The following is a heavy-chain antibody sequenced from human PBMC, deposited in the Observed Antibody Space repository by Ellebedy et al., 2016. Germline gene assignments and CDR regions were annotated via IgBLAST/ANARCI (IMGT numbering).Heavy chain of an antibody. Sequence: GGSLRLSXAASGFTFRSYGIHWVRQAPGKGLEWVAFISNDGNNKYYADSVKGRFTISRDNSKKTMYLQMNSLRAEDTAVYYCAKTNLAYCGGNCLWGFDYWGQGTLVTVSS. CDR3: AKTNLAYCGGNCLWGFDY. V-gene: IGHV3-30*18. CDR2: ISNDGNNK. D-gene: IGHD2-21*02. CDR1: GFTFRSYG. J-gene: IGHJ4*02.